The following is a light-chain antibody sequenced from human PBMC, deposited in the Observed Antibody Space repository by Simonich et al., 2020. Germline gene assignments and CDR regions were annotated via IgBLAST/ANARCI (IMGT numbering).Light chain of an antibody. CDR1: SSEFGGYNL. CDR3: CSYAGSSTVV. V-gene: IGLV2-23*01. CDR2: EGS. J-gene: IGLJ2*01. Sequence: SAPTQPASVSGSPGPPLPISCPGTSSEFGGYNLFSSYQQHPGKAPKRMIYEGSNGPSGVSSRFSGSKSGNTASLTISGLQAEDEADYYCCSYAGSSTVVFGGGTKLTVL.